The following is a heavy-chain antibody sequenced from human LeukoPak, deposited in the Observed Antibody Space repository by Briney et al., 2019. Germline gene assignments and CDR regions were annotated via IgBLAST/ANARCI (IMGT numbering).Heavy chain of an antibody. V-gene: IGHV3-48*04. CDR3: ARVRGPTLKTCYMDV. J-gene: IGHJ6*03. CDR2: ISDRSSTI. D-gene: IGHD3-10*01. Sequence: PGESLRLSCAASGFTFTEYSIIWVRQAPGKGLEWVSFISDISDRSSTIHYADSVKGRFTISRDNAERSVYLQMNSLRADDTAVYYCARVRGPTLKTCYMDVWGTGTPVTVSS. CDR1: GFTFTEYS.